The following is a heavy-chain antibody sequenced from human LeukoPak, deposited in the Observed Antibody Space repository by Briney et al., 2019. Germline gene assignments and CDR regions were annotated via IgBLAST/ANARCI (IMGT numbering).Heavy chain of an antibody. J-gene: IGHJ5*02. CDR3: ARGGIADRLHS. V-gene: IGHV4-34*01. Sequence: PSETLSLTCAVYGGSFSGYYWSWLRQPPGKGLEWIGEINDVGNTNYNPSLKSRVIISVDTSKKQFSLKLSSLTAADTAVYYCARGGIADRLHSWGQGPLVPASS. CDR2: INDVGNT. CDR1: GGSFSGYY. D-gene: IGHD6-6*01.